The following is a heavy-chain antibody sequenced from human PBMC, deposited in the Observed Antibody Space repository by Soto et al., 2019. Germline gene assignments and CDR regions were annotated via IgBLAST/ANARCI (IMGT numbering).Heavy chain of an antibody. J-gene: IGHJ3*02. V-gene: IGHV4-39*07. CDR2: IYYSGST. Sequence: QLQLQESGPGLVKPSETLSLTCTVSGGSISSSSYYWGWIRQPPGKGLEWIGSIYYSGSTNYNPSLKSRVTISVDTSKNQFSLKLSSVTAADTAVYYCARDRGLWQTIDAFDIWGQGTMVTVSS. CDR1: GGSISSSSYY. D-gene: IGHD5-18*01. CDR3: ARDRGLWQTIDAFDI.